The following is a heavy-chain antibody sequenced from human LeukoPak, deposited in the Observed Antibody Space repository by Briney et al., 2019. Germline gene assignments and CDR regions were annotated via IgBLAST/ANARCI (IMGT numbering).Heavy chain of an antibody. CDR3: AKDGVTVYYYGSGSYYPDY. J-gene: IGHJ4*02. V-gene: IGHV3-23*01. CDR1: GFTFSSYA. CDR2: ISGSGGST. D-gene: IGHD3-10*01. Sequence: GGSLRLSCAASGFTFSSYAMSCVRQAPGKGLEWVSAISGSGGSTYYADSVKGRFTISRDNSKNTLYLQMNSLRAEDTAGYYCAKDGVTVYYYGSGSYYPDYWGQGTLVTVSS.